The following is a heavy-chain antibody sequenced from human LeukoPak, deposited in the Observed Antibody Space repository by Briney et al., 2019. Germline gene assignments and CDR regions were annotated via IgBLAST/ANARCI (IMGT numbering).Heavy chain of an antibody. CDR3: ARDPDGGNTLDY. Sequence: PGGSLRLSFAASGFIFSNYWMTWVRQAPGKGLEWVASIVQGGSVKYYVDSVRGRFTISRDDAKNSLYLQMNSLGAEDTAVYYCARDPDGGNTLDYWGQGTLVTVSS. V-gene: IGHV3-7*01. CDR1: GFIFSNYW. D-gene: IGHD4-23*01. J-gene: IGHJ4*02. CDR2: IVQGGSVK.